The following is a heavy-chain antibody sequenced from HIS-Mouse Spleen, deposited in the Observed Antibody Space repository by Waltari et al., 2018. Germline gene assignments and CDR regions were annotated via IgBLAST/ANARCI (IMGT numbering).Heavy chain of an antibody. CDR3: AREIPYSSSWYDWYFDL. D-gene: IGHD6-13*01. V-gene: IGHV4-39*07. Sequence: QLQLQESGPGLVKPSETLSRTCTVPGGSISSSSYYWGWIRQPPGKGLEWIWSIYYSGSTYYNPSLKSRVTISVDTSKNQFSLKLSSVTAADTAVYYCAREIPYSSSWYDWYFDLWGRGTLVTVSS. CDR1: GGSISSSSYY. J-gene: IGHJ2*01. CDR2: IYYSGST.